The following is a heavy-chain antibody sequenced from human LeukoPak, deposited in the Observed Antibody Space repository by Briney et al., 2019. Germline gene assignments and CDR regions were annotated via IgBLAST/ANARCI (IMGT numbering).Heavy chain of an antibody. CDR1: GFTFSNYN. J-gene: IGHJ4*02. CDR2: ISSSSNII. CDR3: ARDFAREFTIDY. Sequence: GSLRLSCAASGFTFSNYNMNWVRQPPGKGLQWGSYISSSSNIIYYADSVKGRFTISRDNAKSSLFLQMNSLRAEDTAVYYCARDFAREFTIDYWGQGTLVTVSS. V-gene: IGHV3-48*01. D-gene: IGHD3-10*01.